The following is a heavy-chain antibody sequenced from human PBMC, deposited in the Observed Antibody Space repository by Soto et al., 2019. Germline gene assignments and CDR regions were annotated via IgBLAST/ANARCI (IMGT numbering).Heavy chain of an antibody. CDR1: GFTFSSFG. D-gene: IGHD3-10*01. CDR3: ARDPDGIIDFDY. CDR2: ITSDSSTR. Sequence: GGSLRLSCAVSGFTFSSFGMNWVRQAPGKGLEWISYITSDSSTRHYADFVKGRFTISRDNAKNSLYLQMNSLRDEDTAVYFCARDPDGIIDFDYWGQGTQV. V-gene: IGHV3-48*02. J-gene: IGHJ4*02.